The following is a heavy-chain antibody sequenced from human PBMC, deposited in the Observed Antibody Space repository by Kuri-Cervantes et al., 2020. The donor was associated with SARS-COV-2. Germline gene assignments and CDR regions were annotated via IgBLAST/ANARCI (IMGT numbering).Heavy chain of an antibody. V-gene: IGHV3-30*18. CDR2: ITYDGSNK. CDR1: GITFSNSV. J-gene: IGHJ4*02. D-gene: IGHD2-15*01. CDR3: AENTPLVY. Sequence: GESLKISCAVSGITFSNSVMHWVRQAPGKGLEWVALITYDGSNKFYADSVKGRFTISRDNLKNTLYPQMNSLRPEDTAVYYCAENTPLVYWGQGALVTVSS.